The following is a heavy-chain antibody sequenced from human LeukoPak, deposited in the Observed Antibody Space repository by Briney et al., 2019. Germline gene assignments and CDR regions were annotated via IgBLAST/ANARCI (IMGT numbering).Heavy chain of an antibody. J-gene: IGHJ6*02. D-gene: IGHD6-19*01. CDR2: INHSGST. V-gene: IGHV4-34*01. CDR1: GWSFSGYY. Sequence: SETLSLTCAVYGWSFSGYYWSWIRQPPGKGLEWIGEINHSGSTNYNPSLKSRVTMSLDLSKNQLSLKLNSVTAADTAVYYCARDRAVPHYYYGMDVWGQGTTVTVSS. CDR3: ARDRAVPHYYYGMDV.